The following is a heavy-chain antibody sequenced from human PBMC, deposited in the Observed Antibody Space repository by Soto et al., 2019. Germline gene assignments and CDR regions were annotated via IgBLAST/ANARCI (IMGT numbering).Heavy chain of an antibody. D-gene: IGHD3-16*01. J-gene: IGHJ3*02. Sequence: SLRLSCAASGFTFDDYAMHWVRQAPGKGLEWVSGISWNSGSIGYADSVKGRFTISRDNAKNSLYLQMNSLRAEDTALYYCEKGGGLGGGGLSAFDIWGQGTMVTVSS. CDR2: ISWNSGSI. V-gene: IGHV3-9*01. CDR3: EKGGGLGGGGLSAFDI. CDR1: GFTFDDYA.